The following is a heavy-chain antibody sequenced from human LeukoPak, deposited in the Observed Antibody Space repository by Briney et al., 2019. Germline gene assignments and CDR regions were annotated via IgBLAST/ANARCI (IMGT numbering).Heavy chain of an antibody. V-gene: IGHV4-59*12. CDR1: GGSISSYY. CDR3: ARGRIKFYYGSGSYAFDI. J-gene: IGHJ3*02. CDR2: IYYSGST. D-gene: IGHD3-10*01. Sequence: SETLSLTCTVSGGSISSYYWSWIRQPPGKGLEWIGYIYYSGSTNYNPSLKSRVTISVDTSKNQFSLKLSSVTAADTAVYYCARGRIKFYYGSGSYAFDIWGQGTMVTVSS.